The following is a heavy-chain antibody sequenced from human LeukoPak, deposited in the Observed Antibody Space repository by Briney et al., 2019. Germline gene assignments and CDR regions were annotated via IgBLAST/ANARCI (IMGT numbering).Heavy chain of an antibody. Sequence: GGSLRLTCAVSGFAFGSEAMSWVRQSPARGLEWVASISPGGGTTYYADYVKGRFIISRDNSKKALYLQMYSLRADDTAIYYCAKVPHLYYGSGSYQLDYWGQGTLVTVSS. D-gene: IGHD3-10*01. CDR3: AKVPHLYYGSGSYQLDY. J-gene: IGHJ4*02. CDR2: ISPGGGTT. V-gene: IGHV3-23*01. CDR1: GFAFGSEA.